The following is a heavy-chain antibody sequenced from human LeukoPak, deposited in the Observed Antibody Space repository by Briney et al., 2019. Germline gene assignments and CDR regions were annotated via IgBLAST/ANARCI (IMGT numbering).Heavy chain of an antibody. CDR3: ARHRYSSGWYDY. V-gene: IGHV4-59*08. CDR2: IYYSGST. J-gene: IGHJ4*02. Sequence: SETLSLTCTVSGGSISSYYWSWIRQPPGKGLEWIGYIYYSGSTNYNPSLKSRVTISVDTSKNQFSLKLSSVTAADTAVYYCARHRYSSGWYDYWGQGTLVTVSS. D-gene: IGHD6-19*01. CDR1: GGSISSYY.